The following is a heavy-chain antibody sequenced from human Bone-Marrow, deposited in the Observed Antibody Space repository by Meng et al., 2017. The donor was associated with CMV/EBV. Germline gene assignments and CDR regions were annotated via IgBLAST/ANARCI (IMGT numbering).Heavy chain of an antibody. CDR2: IGTSGSTI. CDR3: ARDVYNFWSGSYYGLDV. V-gene: IGHV3-11*04. D-gene: IGHD3-3*01. Sequence: GESLKISCEASGFTFSDYYMTWIRQAPGKGLEWVSYIGTSGSTIHYADSVKGRFTISRDNAKNSLYLQMNSLRAEDTAVYYCARDVYNFWSGSYYGLDVWGQGTTDTVSS. CDR1: GFTFSDYY. J-gene: IGHJ6*02.